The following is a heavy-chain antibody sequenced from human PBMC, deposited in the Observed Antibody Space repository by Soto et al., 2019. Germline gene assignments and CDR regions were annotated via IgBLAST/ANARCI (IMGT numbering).Heavy chain of an antibody. V-gene: IGHV3-30*03. Sequence: GGSLRLSCAASGFTFSSYGMHWVRQAPGKGLEWVAVISYDGSNKYYADSVKGRFTISRDNSKNTLYLQMNSLRAEDTAVYYCATEGPDSSGYRFDYWGQGTLVTVSS. CDR1: GFTFSSYG. J-gene: IGHJ4*02. CDR3: ATEGPDSSGYRFDY. CDR2: ISYDGSNK. D-gene: IGHD3-22*01.